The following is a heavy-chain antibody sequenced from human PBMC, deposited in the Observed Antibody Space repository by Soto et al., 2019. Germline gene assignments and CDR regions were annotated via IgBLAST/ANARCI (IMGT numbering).Heavy chain of an antibody. Sequence: GGSLRLSCAASGFTFSSYSMNWVRQAPGKGLEWVSYISSSSSTIYYADSVKGRFTISRDNAKNSLYLQMNSLRAEDTAVYYCARDPRTYDFWSGSEWPDIGYYMDVWGKGTTVTVSS. CDR3: ARDPRTYDFWSGSEWPDIGYYMDV. D-gene: IGHD3-3*01. J-gene: IGHJ6*03. CDR2: ISSSSSTI. CDR1: GFTFSSYS. V-gene: IGHV3-48*01.